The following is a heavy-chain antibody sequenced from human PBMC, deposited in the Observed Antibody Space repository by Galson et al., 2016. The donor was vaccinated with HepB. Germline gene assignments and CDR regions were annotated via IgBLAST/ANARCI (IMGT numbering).Heavy chain of an antibody. D-gene: IGHD5-18*01. J-gene: IGHJ6*03. Sequence: SETLSLTCNVSGGSITSYNWIWIRQPPGKGLEWIGYIFDSEITNYSPSLKSRVTISVDTSKNQLSLNLSSVTAADTALYYCARTHLWGYYYYMDVWGKGTAVTVSS. V-gene: IGHV4-59*01. CDR2: IFDSEIT. CDR1: GGSITSYN. CDR3: ARTHLWGYYYYMDV.